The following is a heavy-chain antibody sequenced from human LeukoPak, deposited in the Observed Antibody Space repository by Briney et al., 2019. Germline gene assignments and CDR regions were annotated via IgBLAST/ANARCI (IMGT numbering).Heavy chain of an antibody. Sequence: ASVKVSCKASGFPFTNYYMHWVRQAPGQGLEWVGLINPTGTSTNYAQKFRGRVTMTRDTSTTIVYMELSSLRSEDTAVYYCAREESGGYFDYWGQGTLVTVSS. J-gene: IGHJ4*02. CDR2: INPTGTST. D-gene: IGHD2-8*02. CDR1: GFPFTNYY. CDR3: AREESGGYFDY. V-gene: IGHV1-46*01.